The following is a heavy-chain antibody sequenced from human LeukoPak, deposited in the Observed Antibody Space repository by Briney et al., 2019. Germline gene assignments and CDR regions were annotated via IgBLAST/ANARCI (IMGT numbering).Heavy chain of an antibody. D-gene: IGHD5-18*01. CDR2: INPNNGGT. V-gene: IGHV1-2*02. Sequence: GASVKVSCKASGYTFTSYYIHWVRQAPGQGLEWLGWINPNNGGTSYVQKFQGRVTMTRDTSISTAYMELSRLRSDDTAVYYCARTYRYGRFDYWGQGTLVTVSS. CDR1: GYTFTSYY. J-gene: IGHJ4*02. CDR3: ARTYRYGRFDY.